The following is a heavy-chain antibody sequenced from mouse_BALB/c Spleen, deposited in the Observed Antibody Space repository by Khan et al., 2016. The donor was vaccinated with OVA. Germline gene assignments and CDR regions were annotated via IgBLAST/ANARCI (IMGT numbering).Heavy chain of an antibody. J-gene: IGHJ3*01. Sequence: VQLKQSGTVLARPGASVKMSCKASGYTFTSYWMHWVKQRPGQGLEWIGDIYPGNTDTNYNQKFKGKAKLTAVTSTSTAYMELYSLTNEDSAVDYCTRRNWDVAWFAYWGQGNLVTVSA. D-gene: IGHD4-1*01. CDR2: IYPGNTDT. CDR1: GYTFTSYW. CDR3: TRRNWDVAWFAY. V-gene: IGHV1-5*01.